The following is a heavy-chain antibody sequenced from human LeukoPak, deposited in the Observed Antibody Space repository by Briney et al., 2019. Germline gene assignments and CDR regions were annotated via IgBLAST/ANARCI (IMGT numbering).Heavy chain of an antibody. V-gene: IGHV1-18*01. CDR1: GYTFTSYG. J-gene: IGHJ6*02. Sequence: ASVKVTCKASGYTFTSYGITWVRQAPGQGLERMGWISAYNGNTNYAQKVQGRVTMTTDTSTSTAYMELRSLRSDDTAVYYCARDDRGVGRGGYYGMDVWGQGTTVTVSS. CDR3: ARDDRGVGRGGYYGMDV. CDR2: ISAYNGNT. D-gene: IGHD3-16*01.